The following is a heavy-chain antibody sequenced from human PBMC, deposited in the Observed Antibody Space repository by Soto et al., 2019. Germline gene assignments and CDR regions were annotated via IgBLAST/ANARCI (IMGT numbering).Heavy chain of an antibody. J-gene: IGHJ6*02. CDR1: GGTFGNSA. V-gene: IGHV1-69*06. CDR3: ARSYYGSGSYWFDGMDV. CDR2: IIPSFATG. D-gene: IGHD3-10*01. Sequence: QVQLVQSGAEVKKPGSSVKVSCTAAGGTFGNSAISWVRQAPGQGLEWMGGIIPSFATGNSAPVFQGRLAITADKSTTTADMELRRLRSEDTAVYYCARSYYGSGSYWFDGMDVWGQGTTVTVSS.